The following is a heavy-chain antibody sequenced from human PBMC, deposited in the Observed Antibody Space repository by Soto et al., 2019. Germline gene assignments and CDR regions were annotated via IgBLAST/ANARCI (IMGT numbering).Heavy chain of an antibody. Sequence: PGVSLRLSCAASGFTFSSYAMHWVRQAPGKGLEWVAVISYDGSNKYYADSVKGRFTISRDNSKNTLYLQMNSLRAEDTAVYYCAREYHNVASVYLYYYYGMDVWGQGTTVTVSS. V-gene: IGHV3-30-3*01. CDR2: ISYDGSNK. CDR3: AREYHNVASVYLYYYYGMDV. CDR1: GFTFSSYA. D-gene: IGHD1-1*01. J-gene: IGHJ6*02.